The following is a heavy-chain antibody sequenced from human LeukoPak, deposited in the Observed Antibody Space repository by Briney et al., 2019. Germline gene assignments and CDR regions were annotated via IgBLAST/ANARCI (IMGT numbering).Heavy chain of an antibody. D-gene: IGHD1-26*01. Sequence: PGGSLRLSCAASGFTFSSYGMNWVRQAPGKGLEWVSSITSSGRNIYYADSLKGRFTISRDNAKNSLYLQMNSLRAEDTAVYYRARGGSNSPYYLDCWGQGTLVTLSS. J-gene: IGHJ4*02. CDR2: ITSSGRNI. CDR1: GFTFSSYG. CDR3: ARGGSNSPYYLDC. V-gene: IGHV3-21*01.